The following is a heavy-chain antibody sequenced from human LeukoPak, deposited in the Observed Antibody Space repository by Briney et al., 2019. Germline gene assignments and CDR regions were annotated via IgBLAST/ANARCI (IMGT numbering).Heavy chain of an antibody. J-gene: IGHJ4*02. CDR3: ARRHSTVVHFDY. CDR2: IYYIGST. CDR1: GGSISSYY. Sequence: SETLSLTCTVSGGSISSYYWGWIRQPPGKGLEWIGYIYYIGSTNYSPSLKSRVTISLDTSKNQFSLKLSSVTAADTAVYYCARRHSTVVHFDYWGQGNLVTVSS. D-gene: IGHD1-1*01. V-gene: IGHV4-59*08.